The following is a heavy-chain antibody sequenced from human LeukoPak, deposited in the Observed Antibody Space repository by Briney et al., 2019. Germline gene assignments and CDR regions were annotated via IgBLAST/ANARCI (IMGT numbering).Heavy chain of an antibody. CDR3: ARGSYFWAGVYCSSTSWCAFDI. J-gene: IGHJ3*02. CDR2: ISSSSTI. CDR1: GFTFSSYS. Sequence: GGSLRLSCAASGFTFSSYSMNWVRQAPGKGLEWVSSISSSSTIYYADSVKGRFTISRDNAKNSLYLQMNSLRAEDTAVYYCARGSYFWAGVYCSSTSWCAFDIWGQGTMVTVSS. D-gene: IGHD2-2*01. V-gene: IGHV3-48*01.